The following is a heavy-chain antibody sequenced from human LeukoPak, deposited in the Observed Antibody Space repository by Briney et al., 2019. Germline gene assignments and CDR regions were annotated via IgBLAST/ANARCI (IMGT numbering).Heavy chain of an antibody. J-gene: IGHJ6*02. D-gene: IGHD2-2*02. CDR3: ARVPGGYCSSTSCYNYYYYGMDV. CDR2: IYYSGST. Sequence: SETLSLTCTVSGGSISSGDYYWSWIRQPPGEGLEWIGYIYYSGSTYYNPSPKSRVTISVDTSKNQFSLKLSSVTAADTAVYYCARVPGGYCSSTSCYNYYYYGMDVWGQGTTVTVSS. CDR1: GGSISSGDYY. V-gene: IGHV4-30-4*01.